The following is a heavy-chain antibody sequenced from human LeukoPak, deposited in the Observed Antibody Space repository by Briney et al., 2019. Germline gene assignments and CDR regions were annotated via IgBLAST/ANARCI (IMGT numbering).Heavy chain of an antibody. Sequence: SSETLSLTCTVSGYSISSGYYWGWIRQPPGKGLEWIGSIYHSGSTYYNPSLKSRITISVDTSKNQFSLKLSSVTAADTAVYYCARVSFGVVIIDYWGQGTLVTVSS. V-gene: IGHV4-38-2*02. CDR2: IYHSGST. D-gene: IGHD3-3*01. CDR3: ARVSFGVVIIDY. J-gene: IGHJ4*02. CDR1: GYSISSGYY.